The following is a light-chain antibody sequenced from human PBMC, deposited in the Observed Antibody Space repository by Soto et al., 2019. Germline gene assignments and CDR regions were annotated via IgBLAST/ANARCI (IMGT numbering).Light chain of an antibody. J-gene: IGKJ5*01. CDR2: AAS. Sequence: IQMTQSPSTLSASVGDRVTITCRASQSISSWLAWYQQRPGKGPKLLIYAASTLQSGVPSRFSGSGSGTDFTLTISSLQPEDSATYYCQQLKNYPITFGQGTRLEIK. V-gene: IGKV1-5*01. CDR3: QQLKNYPIT. CDR1: QSISSW.